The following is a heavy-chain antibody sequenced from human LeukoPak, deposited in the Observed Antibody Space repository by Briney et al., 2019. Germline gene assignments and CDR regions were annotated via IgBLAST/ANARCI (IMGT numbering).Heavy chain of an antibody. D-gene: IGHD3-10*01. Sequence: GGSLRLSCAASGFTFIDYSVNWVRQAPGKGLEWVSCISSSSSYIFYADSLKGRFTISRDNAKNSLYLQMNSLRAEDTAVYYCARLRDYFTHAFDIWGQGTMVTVSS. CDR2: ISSSSSYI. V-gene: IGHV3-21*01. CDR3: ARLRDYFTHAFDI. CDR1: GFTFIDYS. J-gene: IGHJ3*02.